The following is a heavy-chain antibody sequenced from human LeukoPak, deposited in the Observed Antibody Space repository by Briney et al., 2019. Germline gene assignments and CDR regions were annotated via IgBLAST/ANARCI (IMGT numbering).Heavy chain of an antibody. Sequence: PGGSLPLSCVAPGFTFNNAWMNWVHRAPGKGLECVGRIKRKTDDGTRDYGAPVKGRFTVSRDDSKSTVFLQMNSLKTKDTGVYYCTAGLGKSDFDYWGQGTLVTVSS. CDR2: IKRKTDDGTR. CDR3: TAGLGKSDFDY. V-gene: IGHV3-15*01. D-gene: IGHD7-27*01. J-gene: IGHJ4*02. CDR1: GFTFNNAW.